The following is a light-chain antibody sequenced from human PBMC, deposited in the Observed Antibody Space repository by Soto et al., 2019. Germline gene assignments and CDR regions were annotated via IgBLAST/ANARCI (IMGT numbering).Light chain of an antibody. CDR3: QQYGRSPH. J-gene: IGKJ3*01. V-gene: IGKV3-20*01. CDR2: GAS. CDR1: QTVSANY. Sequence: LVLTPSPGTLSLTPGAIATLSCGASQTVSANYLAWYQQKAGQAPRLLIYGASNRATGIPDRFSGSGSGTDFTLTISRLEPEDFAVYYCQQYGRSPHFGPGTKVDIK.